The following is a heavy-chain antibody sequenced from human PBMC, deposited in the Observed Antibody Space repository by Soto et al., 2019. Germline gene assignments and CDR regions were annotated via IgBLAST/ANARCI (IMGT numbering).Heavy chain of an antibody. J-gene: IGHJ4*02. CDR3: ASQATTVVTPDWYYFDY. CDR1: GGSISSSSYY. CDR2: IYYSGST. D-gene: IGHD4-17*01. V-gene: IGHV4-39*01. Sequence: SETLSLTCTVSGGSISSSSYYWGWIRQPPGKGREWIGSIYYSGSTYYNPSLKSRATISVDTSKNQFPLKLSSVTAADTAVYYCASQATTVVTPDWYYFDYWGQGTLVTVSS.